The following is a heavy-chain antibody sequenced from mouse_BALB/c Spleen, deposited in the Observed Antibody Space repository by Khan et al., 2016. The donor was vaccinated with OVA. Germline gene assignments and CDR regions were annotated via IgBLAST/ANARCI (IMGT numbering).Heavy chain of an antibody. J-gene: IGHJ4*01. Sequence: QVQLKESGPGLVAPSQNLSITCTVSGFSLSDYGVSCIRQTPGKGLEWLGVIWGGGSTYYNSALRSRLSISKDNSKSQVFLKMTSLQSDDSAMFYCAKGVWAHYYTLDYWGQGTSVTVSS. CDR1: GFSLSDYG. V-gene: IGHV2-6-5*01. CDR2: IWGGGST. CDR3: AKGVWAHYYTLDY.